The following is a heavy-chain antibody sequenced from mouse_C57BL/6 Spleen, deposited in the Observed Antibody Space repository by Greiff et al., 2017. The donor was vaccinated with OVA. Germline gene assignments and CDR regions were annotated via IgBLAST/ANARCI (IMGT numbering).Heavy chain of an antibody. Sequence: QVQLQQSGAELMKPGASVELSCKATGYTFTGYWIEWVKQRPGHGLEWIGEILPGSGSTNYHEKFKGKATFTADTSSNTAYMQLSSLTTEDSAIYYCARGGGYSWYFDVWGTGTTVTVSS. CDR1: GYTFTGYW. D-gene: IGHD2-3*01. CDR2: ILPGSGST. V-gene: IGHV1-9*01. CDR3: ARGGGYSWYFDV. J-gene: IGHJ1*03.